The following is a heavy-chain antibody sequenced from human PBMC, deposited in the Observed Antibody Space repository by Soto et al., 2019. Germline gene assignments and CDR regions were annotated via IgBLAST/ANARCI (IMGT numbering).Heavy chain of an antibody. CDR2: SNVGNGNT. J-gene: IGHJ4*02. Sequence: ASVKVSCKASGYTFTSYAMHWVRQAPGQRLEWMGWSNVGNGNTKYSQEFQGRVTITRDTSASTAYMELSSLRSKDMGSLRSEDTAFYYCATMGFCGPGCYSFDYWGQGTLVTVSS. V-gene: IGHV1-3*02. CDR1: GYTFTSYA. D-gene: IGHD2-21*02. CDR3: EDTAFYYCATMGFCGPGCYSFDY.